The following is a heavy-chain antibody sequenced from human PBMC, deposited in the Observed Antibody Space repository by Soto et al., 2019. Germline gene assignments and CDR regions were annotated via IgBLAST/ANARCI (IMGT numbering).Heavy chain of an antibody. Sequence: QVQLVQSGAEVKKPGASVKVSCKASGYTFTSYGISWVRQAPGQGLEWMGWISAYNGNTNYAQKLQGRVTMTTDTSTSTAYMELRSLRSDDTAVYYGASSRGITMVRGVIIDYWGQGTLVTVSS. V-gene: IGHV1-18*01. CDR3: ASSRGITMVRGVIIDY. CDR2: ISAYNGNT. D-gene: IGHD3-10*01. J-gene: IGHJ4*02. CDR1: GYTFTSYG.